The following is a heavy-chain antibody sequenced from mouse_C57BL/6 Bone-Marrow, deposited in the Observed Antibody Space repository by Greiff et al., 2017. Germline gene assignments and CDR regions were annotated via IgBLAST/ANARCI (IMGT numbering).Heavy chain of an antibody. V-gene: IGHV1-61*01. Sequence: VKLQQPGAELVRPGSSVKLSCKASGYTFTSYWMDWVKQRPGQGLEWIGNIYPSDSGTHYNQKFKDKATLTVDKSSSTAYMQLSSLTSEDSAVXYSARPYYGMDYWGQGTSVTVS. CDR3: ARPYYGMDY. CDR2: IYPSDSGT. J-gene: IGHJ4*01. CDR1: GYTFTSYW.